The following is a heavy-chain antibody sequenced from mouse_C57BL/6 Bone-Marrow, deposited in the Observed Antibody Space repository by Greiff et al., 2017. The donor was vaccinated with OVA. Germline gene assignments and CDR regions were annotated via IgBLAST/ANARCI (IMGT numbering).Heavy chain of an antibody. Sequence: EVQLQQSGPELVKPGASVKISCKASGYSFTDYYMNWVKQSTGKSLEWIGVINPNYGTTSYNQKFKGKATLTVDQSSSTAYMQLNSLTSEDSAVYDCARYTVVAPDYAMDYWGQGTSVTVSS. D-gene: IGHD1-1*01. CDR1: GYSFTDYY. CDR3: ARYTVVAPDYAMDY. J-gene: IGHJ4*01. CDR2: INPNYGTT. V-gene: IGHV1-39*01.